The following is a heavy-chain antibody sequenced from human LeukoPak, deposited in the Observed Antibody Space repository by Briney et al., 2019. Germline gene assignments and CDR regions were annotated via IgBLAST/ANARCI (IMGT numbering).Heavy chain of an antibody. CDR3: ATYRQVLLPFES. CDR2: IFPSGGEI. CDR1: GFTFSSYG. Sequence: PGGPLRLSCAASGFTFSSYGMHWVRQAPGKGLEWVSSIFPSGGEIHYADSVRGRFTISRDNSKSTLSLQMNSLRAEDTAIYYCATYRQVLLPFESWGQGTLVTVSS. D-gene: IGHD2-8*02. V-gene: IGHV3-23*01. J-gene: IGHJ4*02.